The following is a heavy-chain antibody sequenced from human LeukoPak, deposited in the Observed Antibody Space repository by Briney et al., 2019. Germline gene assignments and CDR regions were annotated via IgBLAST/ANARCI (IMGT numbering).Heavy chain of an antibody. CDR3: AREYPDCSSTSCHPSGFYY. D-gene: IGHD2-2*01. CDR2: ISSNGGST. J-gene: IGHJ4*02. V-gene: IGHV3-64*01. Sequence: PGGSLRLSCAASGFTFSSYAMHWVRQAPGKGLEYVSAISSNGGSTYYANSVKGRFTISRDNSKNTLYLQMGSLRAEDMAVYYRAREYPDCSSTSCHPSGFYYWGQGTLVTVSS. CDR1: GFTFSSYA.